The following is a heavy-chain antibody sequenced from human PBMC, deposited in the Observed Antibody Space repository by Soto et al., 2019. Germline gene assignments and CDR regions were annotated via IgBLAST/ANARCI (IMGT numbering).Heavy chain of an antibody. CDR1: GGTFSSYA. V-gene: IGHV1-69*01. CDR3: ARGRAVAGRGYYYDGMDV. J-gene: IGHJ6*02. Sequence: QVQLVQSGAEVKKPGSSVKVSCKASGGTFSSYAISWVRRAPGQGLEWMGGIIPIFGTANYAQKFQGRVTITADESTSTAYMELSSLRSEDTAVYYYARGRAVAGRGYYYDGMDVWGQGTTVTVSS. CDR2: IIPIFGTA. D-gene: IGHD6-19*01.